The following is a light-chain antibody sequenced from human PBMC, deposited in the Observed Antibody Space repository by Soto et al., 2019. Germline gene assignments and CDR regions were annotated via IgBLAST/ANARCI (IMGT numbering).Light chain of an antibody. V-gene: IGKV3-20*01. CDR1: QSVSSSY. CDR3: QQYGSSPRYT. CDR2: GAS. J-gene: IGKJ2*01. Sequence: ERVLTQSPGTLALTPGERATLSCRASQSVSSSYLAWYQQKPGQAPRLLIYGASSRAPGSPDRCSGSGSVTDFSLTISRLEPEDFAVYYCQQYGSSPRYTFGQGTKLEIK.